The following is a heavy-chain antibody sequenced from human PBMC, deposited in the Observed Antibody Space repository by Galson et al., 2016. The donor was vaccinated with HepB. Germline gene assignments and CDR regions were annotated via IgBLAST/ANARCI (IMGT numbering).Heavy chain of an antibody. CDR2: ISAYNGNT. CDR3: ARGGQVQYQLLPDEENYYYGMDV. Sequence: SVKVSCKASGYTFTSYGISWVRQAPGQGLEWMGWISAYNGNTNYAQKLQGRVTMTTDTSTSTAYMELRSLRSDDTAVYYCARGGQVQYQLLPDEENYYYGMDVWGQGTTVTVSS. V-gene: IGHV1-18*01. J-gene: IGHJ6*02. CDR1: GYTFTSYG. D-gene: IGHD2-2*01.